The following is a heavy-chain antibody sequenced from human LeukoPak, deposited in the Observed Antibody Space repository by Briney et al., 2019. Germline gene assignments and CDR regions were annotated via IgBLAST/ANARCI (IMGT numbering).Heavy chain of an antibody. CDR1: SFSFSDFW. CDR3: ARSSSQGFDYFDY. CDR2: IKRFGSEK. D-gene: IGHD3-10*01. V-gene: IGHV3-7*01. Sequence: GGSLRLSCVASSFSFSDFWMSWVRQRPGKELEWVATIKRFGSEKTYLDSVKGRFTISRDDSKSSLSLQMNNLCADDSGLYYCARSSSQGFDYFDYWGQGALVTVSS. J-gene: IGHJ4*02.